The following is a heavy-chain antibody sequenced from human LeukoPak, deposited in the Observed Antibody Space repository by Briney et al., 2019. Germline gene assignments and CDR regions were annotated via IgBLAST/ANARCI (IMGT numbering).Heavy chain of an antibody. CDR2: INHSGST. D-gene: IGHD3-3*01. J-gene: IGHJ4*02. Sequence: NPSETLSLTCAVYGGSFSGYYWSWIRQPPGKGLEWIGEINHSGSTNYNPSLKSRVTISVDTSKNQFSLKLSSVTAADTAVYYCARAIESFTIFGVVIVFDYWGQGTLVTVSS. CDR1: GGSFSGYY. V-gene: IGHV4-34*01. CDR3: ARAIESFTIFGVVIVFDY.